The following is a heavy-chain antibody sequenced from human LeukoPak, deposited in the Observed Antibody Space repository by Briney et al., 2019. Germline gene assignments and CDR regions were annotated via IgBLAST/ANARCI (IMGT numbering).Heavy chain of an antibody. Sequence: GGSLRLSCAASGFTFSSYGMHWVRQAPGKGLEWVAFIRYDGSNKYYADSVKGRLTISRDNSKNTLFLQMNSLRAEDTALYYCAKDLKEGFCSTTSCYGIDSWGQGTLVTVSS. CDR3: AKDLKEGFCSTTSCYGIDS. J-gene: IGHJ4*02. CDR2: IRYDGSNK. D-gene: IGHD2-2*01. V-gene: IGHV3-30*02. CDR1: GFTFSSYG.